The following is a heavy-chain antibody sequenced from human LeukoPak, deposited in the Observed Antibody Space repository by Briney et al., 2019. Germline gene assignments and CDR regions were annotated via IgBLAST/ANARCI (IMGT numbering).Heavy chain of an antibody. J-gene: IGHJ4*02. CDR3: ARAMYYYDSSGPWGY. CDR1: GFTFSGYG. V-gene: IGHV3-30*02. CDR2: IRYDGSNK. Sequence: PGGSLRLSCAASGFTFSGYGMHWVRQAPGKGLEWVAFIRYDGSNKYYADSVKGRFTISRDNSKNTLYLQMNSLRAEDTAVYYCARAMYYYDSSGPWGYWGQGTLVTVSS. D-gene: IGHD3-22*01.